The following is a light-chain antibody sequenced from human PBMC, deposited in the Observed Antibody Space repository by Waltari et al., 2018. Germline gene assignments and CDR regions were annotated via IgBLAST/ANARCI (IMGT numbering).Light chain of an antibody. J-gene: IGKJ2*02. Sequence: DIVMTQSPLSLPVTPGEPASISCRSSQSLLHNDGYCSLNWYLQKPGQSPLLLIYLGSHRASGVPDRFSGSGSGTDFTLKISRVEAEDVGVYYCMQTLQTPCTFGQGTKLEI. CDR3: MQTLQTPCT. CDR2: LGS. V-gene: IGKV2-28*01. CDR1: QSLLHNDGYCS.